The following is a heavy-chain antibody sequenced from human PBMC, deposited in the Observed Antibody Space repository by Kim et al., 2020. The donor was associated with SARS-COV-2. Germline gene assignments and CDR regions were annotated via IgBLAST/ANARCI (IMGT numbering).Heavy chain of an antibody. D-gene: IGHD6-13*01. CDR1: GGTFSSYA. CDR2: IIPIFGTA. V-gene: IGHV1-69*13. J-gene: IGHJ4*02. Sequence: SVKVSCKASGGTFSSYAISWVRQAPGQGLEWMGGIIPIFGTANYAQKFQGRVTITADESTSTAYMELSSLRSEDTAVYYCARGGIDEGLIIAAAGLFDYWGQGTLVTVSS. CDR3: ARGGIDEGLIIAAAGLFDY.